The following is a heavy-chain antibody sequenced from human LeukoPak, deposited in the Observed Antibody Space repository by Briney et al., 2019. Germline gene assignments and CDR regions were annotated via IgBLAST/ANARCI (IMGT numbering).Heavy chain of an antibody. J-gene: IGHJ6*03. V-gene: IGHV4-4*07. CDR1: GGSISSYY. Sequence: SETLPLTCTVSGGSISSYYWSWIRQPAGKGLEWIGRIYTSGSTNYNPSLKSRVTISVDTSKNQFSLKLSSVTAADTAVYYCATRARLADFYSGDNYYYYMDVWGKGTTVTISS. CDR3: ATRARLADFYSGDNYYYYMDV. CDR2: IYTSGST. D-gene: IGHD3-3*01.